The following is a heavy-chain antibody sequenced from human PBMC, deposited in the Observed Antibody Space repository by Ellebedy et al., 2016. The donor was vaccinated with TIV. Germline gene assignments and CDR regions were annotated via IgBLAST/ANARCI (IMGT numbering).Heavy chain of an antibody. V-gene: IGHV3-7*01. Sequence: GGSLRLXXAASGFTFSTYWMSWVRQAPGKGLEWVANINQGGSETYYVDSVKGRFTMSRDNAKNSLYLQLNSLRAEDTAVYYCARSPATGTVDYWGHGTLVIVSS. CDR1: GFTFSTYW. J-gene: IGHJ4*01. CDR3: ARSPATGTVDY. D-gene: IGHD1-1*01. CDR2: INQGGSET.